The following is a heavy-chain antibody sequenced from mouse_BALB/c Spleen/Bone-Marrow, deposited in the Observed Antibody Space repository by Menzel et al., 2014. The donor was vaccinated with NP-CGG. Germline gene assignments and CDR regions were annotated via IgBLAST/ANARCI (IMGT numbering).Heavy chain of an antibody. CDR1: GYTFTEYT. J-gene: IGHJ2*01. D-gene: IGHD3-1*01. CDR2: INPNNGGT. Sequence: EVQLQQSGPELVKPGASVKISCKTSGYTFTEYTMHWVKQSHGKSLGWIGGINPNNGGTSYNQKFKGKATLTVDKSSSTAYMELRSLTSEDSAVYYCARRGKLGLLFFDYWGQGTTLTVSS. V-gene: IGHV1-18*01. CDR3: ARRGKLGLLFFDY.